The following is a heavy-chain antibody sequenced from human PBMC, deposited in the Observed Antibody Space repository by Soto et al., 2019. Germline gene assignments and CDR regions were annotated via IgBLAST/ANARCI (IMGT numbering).Heavy chain of an antibody. J-gene: IGHJ2*01. CDR1: GGTFSSHT. CDR3: ASPDFGDYWYFDL. Sequence: QDQLVQSGAEVKKPGSSVKVSCKASGGTFSSHTFSWVRQAPGQGLEWMGRIIPALGTATYAQKFQRRVTITADESATTVYMELNSLRSEDTAVYYWASPDFGDYWYFDLWGRGTLVTVSS. D-gene: IGHD4-17*01. V-gene: IGHV1-69*08. CDR2: IIPALGTA.